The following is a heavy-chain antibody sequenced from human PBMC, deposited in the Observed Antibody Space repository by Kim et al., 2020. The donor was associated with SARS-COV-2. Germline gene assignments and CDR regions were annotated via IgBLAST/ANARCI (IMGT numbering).Heavy chain of an antibody. D-gene: IGHD1-20*01. CDR2: IYETRSKT. CDR1: GFTFSSCS. J-gene: IGHJ4*02. Sequence: GGSLRLSCAASGFTFSSCSMSWVRQAPGKGLEWVASIYETRSKTFYADSVKGRFTISRDNSKNTLYRQMNNLGAEDTAVYYCGNPTQSGIRVPGGVYWGQGTLVTVSS. CDR3: GNPTQSGIRVPGGVY. V-gene: IGHV3-23*05.